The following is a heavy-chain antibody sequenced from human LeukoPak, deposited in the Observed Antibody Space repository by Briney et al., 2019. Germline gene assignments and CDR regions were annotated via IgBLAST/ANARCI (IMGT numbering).Heavy chain of an antibody. CDR3: ARDSIRQQLYYFDY. CDR1: GFTFSSYD. V-gene: IGHV3-30*02. J-gene: IGHJ4*02. CDR2: MQYDGSNK. D-gene: IGHD6-13*01. Sequence: GGSLRLSCAASGFTFSSYDMHWVRQAPGKGLEWVAFMQYDGSNKYYAESVKGRFTISRDNSKNTLYLQMDSLRVDDKAVYFCARDSIRQQLYYFDYWGQGTLVTVSS.